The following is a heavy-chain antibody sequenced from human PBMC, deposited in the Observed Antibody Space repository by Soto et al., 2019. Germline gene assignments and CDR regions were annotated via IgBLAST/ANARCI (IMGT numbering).Heavy chain of an antibody. CDR1: GGSISSSSYY. CDR3: AREWLVSEFDY. Sequence: SETLSLTCTVSGGSISSSSYYWGWIRQPPGKGLEWIGSIYYSGCTYYNPSLKSRVTISVDTSKNQFSLKLSSVTAADTAVYYCAREWLVSEFDYWGQGTLVTVSS. D-gene: IGHD6-19*01. J-gene: IGHJ4*02. V-gene: IGHV4-39*02. CDR2: IYYSGCT.